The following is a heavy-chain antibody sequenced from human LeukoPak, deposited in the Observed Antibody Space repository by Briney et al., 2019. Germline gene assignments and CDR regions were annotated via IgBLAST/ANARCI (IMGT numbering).Heavy chain of an antibody. CDR2: IYYSRST. D-gene: IGHD6-13*01. CDR1: GGSISSYY. J-gene: IGHJ5*02. V-gene: IGHV4-59*01. CDR3: ARVVHSSSWLPNPTNNWFDP. Sequence: SETLSLTCTVSGGSISSYYWSWIRQPPGKGLEWIGYIYYSRSTNYNPSLKSRVTISVDTSKNQFSLKLSSVTAADTAVYYCARVVHSSSWLPNPTNNWFDPWGQGTLVTVSS.